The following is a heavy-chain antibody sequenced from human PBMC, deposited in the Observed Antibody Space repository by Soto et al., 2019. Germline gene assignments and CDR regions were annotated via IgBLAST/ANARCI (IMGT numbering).Heavy chain of an antibody. Sequence: AASVKVSCKASGYTFTSYAMHWVRQAPGQRLEWMGWINAGNGNTKYSQKFQGRVTITRDTSASTAYMELSGLRSEDTAVYYCARATDIVVSFGYYYMDVWGKGTTVTVSS. D-gene: IGHD2-2*01. V-gene: IGHV1-3*01. CDR1: GYTFTSYA. CDR3: ARATDIVVSFGYYYMDV. J-gene: IGHJ6*03. CDR2: INAGNGNT.